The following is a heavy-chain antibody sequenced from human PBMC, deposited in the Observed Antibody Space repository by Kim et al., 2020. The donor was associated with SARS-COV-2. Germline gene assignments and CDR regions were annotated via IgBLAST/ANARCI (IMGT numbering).Heavy chain of an antibody. V-gene: IGHV3-9*01. J-gene: IGHJ4*02. CDR3: AKDTGYSSGGIDY. D-gene: IGHD6-19*01. Sequence: GYADFGQRLFTISRDNAKNSLYLKMNSLRAEDTALYYCAKDTGYSSGGIDYWGQGTLVTVSS.